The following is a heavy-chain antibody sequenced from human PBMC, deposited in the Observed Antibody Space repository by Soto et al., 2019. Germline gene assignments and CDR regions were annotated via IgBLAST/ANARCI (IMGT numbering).Heavy chain of an antibody. CDR2: IKSKTDGGTT. CDR1: GFTFSNAW. V-gene: IGHV3-15*07. D-gene: IGHD2-2*01. CDR3: TTDVGVVPAAMMLLQYYYYGMDV. Sequence: GGSLRLSCAASGFTFSNAWMNWVRQAPGKGLEWVGRIKSKTDGGTTDYAAPVKGRFTISRDDSKNTLYLQMNSLKTEDTAVYYCTTDVGVVPAAMMLLQYYYYGMDVWGQGTTVTVSS. J-gene: IGHJ6*02.